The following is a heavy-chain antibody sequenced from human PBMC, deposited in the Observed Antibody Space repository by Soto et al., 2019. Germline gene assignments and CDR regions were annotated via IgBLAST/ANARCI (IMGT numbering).Heavy chain of an antibody. CDR3: AREYSSSSSFDY. CDR1: GGSVSSGSYY. CDR2: IYYSGST. Sequence: PSETLSLTCTVSGGSVSSGSYYWSWIRQPPGKGLEWIGYIYYSGSTNYNPSLKSRVTISVDTSKNQFSLKLSSVTAADTAVYYCAREYSSSSSFDYWGQRTLVTVSS. J-gene: IGHJ4*02. V-gene: IGHV4-61*01. D-gene: IGHD6-6*01.